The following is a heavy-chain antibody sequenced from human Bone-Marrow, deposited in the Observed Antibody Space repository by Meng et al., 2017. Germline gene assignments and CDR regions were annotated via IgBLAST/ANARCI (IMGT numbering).Heavy chain of an antibody. Sequence: LRLSCAISGDSVSSKDAASNWIRQSPSRGLEWLGRTYYRSKWWNDYAVSVKSRITITPDTSKNQFSLQLNSVTPEDTAVYYCARDSSPWDAERLVYFDFWGQGNLVTVSS. V-gene: IGHV6-1*01. D-gene: IGHD1-1*01. CDR3: ARDSSPWDAERLVYFDF. CDR1: GDSVSSKDAA. CDR2: TYYRSKWWN. J-gene: IGHJ4*02.